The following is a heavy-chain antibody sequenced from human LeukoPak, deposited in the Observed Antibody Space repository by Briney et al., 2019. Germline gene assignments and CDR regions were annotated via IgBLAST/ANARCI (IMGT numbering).Heavy chain of an antibody. V-gene: IGHV1-2*02. CDR3: ARAAFNFDSSGHSPDFDY. Sequence: ASVKVSCKASGYTFTDYYLHWVRQAPGQGLEWMGWINPNTGATDYAQNFQGRVAMTRDTSISTAYMDLSRLRSDDTAVYYCARAAFNFDSSGHSPDFDYWGQGTLVTVSS. D-gene: IGHD3-22*01. CDR1: GYTFTDYY. J-gene: IGHJ4*02. CDR2: INPNTGAT.